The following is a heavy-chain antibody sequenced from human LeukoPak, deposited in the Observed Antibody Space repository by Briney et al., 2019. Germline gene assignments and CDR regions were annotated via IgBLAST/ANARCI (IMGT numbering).Heavy chain of an antibody. D-gene: IGHD3-22*01. J-gene: IGHJ4*02. CDR2: INPSGGST. CDR1: GYTFTSYY. Sequence: GASVKVSCKASGYTFTSYYMHWVRQAPGQGLEWMGIINPSGGSTSYAQKFQGRVTVTRDTSTSTVYMELSSLRSEDTAVYYCARGFPIQDYYDSSGYWTWGQGTLVTVSS. CDR3: ARGFPIQDYYDSSGYWT. V-gene: IGHV1-46*01.